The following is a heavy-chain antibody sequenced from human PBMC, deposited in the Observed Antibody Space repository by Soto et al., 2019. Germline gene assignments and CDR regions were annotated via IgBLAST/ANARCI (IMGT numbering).Heavy chain of an antibody. CDR3: AKNGQPPYYYYGMDV. J-gene: IGHJ6*02. CDR2: ISGYNGDT. CDR1: GYTFTRYG. V-gene: IGHV1-18*01. Sequence: QGQLVQSGGEAKKPGASVKVSCKASGYTFTRYGISWVRQAPGQGLEWMGWISGYNGDTNYAQKFQGRVTMTIDTSTSTANMELRSLTSDDTAVYYCAKNGQPPYYYYGMDVWGQGTTVTVSS. D-gene: IGHD2-8*01.